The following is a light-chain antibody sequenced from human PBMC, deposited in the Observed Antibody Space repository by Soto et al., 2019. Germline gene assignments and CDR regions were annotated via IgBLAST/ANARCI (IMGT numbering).Light chain of an antibody. V-gene: IGKV3-11*01. CDR3: QVRTDWPPFKYT. CDR1: QSVDTM. CDR2: ETS. Sequence: EIVLTQSPASLSLSAGERVTLSCRASQSVDTMVAWYQQQVGRTPRLLIYETSNRATGVPGSFSGSGSGTDFTHTISRLEPEDFAVYFCQVRTDWPPFKYTFGQGTKLEV. J-gene: IGKJ2*01.